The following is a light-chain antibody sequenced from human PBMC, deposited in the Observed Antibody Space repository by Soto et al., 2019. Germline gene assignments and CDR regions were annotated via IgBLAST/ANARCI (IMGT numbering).Light chain of an antibody. Sequence: EIVMTQSPATLSVSPGERATLSCRASQSVSNNLAWYQKKPGQAPRLLIYGASTSATGIPARFSGSGSGTEFTLTISSLQSEDFAVYYCQQYNNWWTFGQGTRVEI. CDR3: QQYNNWWT. CDR1: QSVSNN. J-gene: IGKJ1*01. CDR2: GAS. V-gene: IGKV3-15*01.